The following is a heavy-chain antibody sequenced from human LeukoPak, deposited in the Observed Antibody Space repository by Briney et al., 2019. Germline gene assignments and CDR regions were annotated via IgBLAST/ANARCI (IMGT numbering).Heavy chain of an antibody. Sequence: GGSLRLSCAASGFTFSSYAMSWVRQAPGKGLEWVSAISGSGGSTYYADSVKGRFTISRDNSKNTLYLQMNSLRAEDTAVYYCAGTYYYDSSGYPYYFDYWGRETLVTVSS. D-gene: IGHD3-22*01. CDR1: GFTFSSYA. V-gene: IGHV3-23*01. CDR3: AGTYYYDSSGYPYYFDY. CDR2: ISGSGGST. J-gene: IGHJ4*02.